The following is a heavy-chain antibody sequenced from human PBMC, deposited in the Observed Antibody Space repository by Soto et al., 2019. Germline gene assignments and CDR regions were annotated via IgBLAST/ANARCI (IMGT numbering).Heavy chain of an antibody. J-gene: IGHJ4*02. V-gene: IGHV4-61*01. D-gene: IGHD3-22*01. CDR3: ARELAPHYYYDSSGYYAFDY. Sequence: ETLSHTCTVSGGSVSSGSDYWSWNRQPPGKGLEWIGYIYYSGSTNYNPSLKSRVTISVDTSKNQFSLKLSSVTAADTAVYYCARELAPHYYYDSSGYYAFDYWGQGTLVTVSS. CDR1: GGSVSSGSDY. CDR2: IYYSGST.